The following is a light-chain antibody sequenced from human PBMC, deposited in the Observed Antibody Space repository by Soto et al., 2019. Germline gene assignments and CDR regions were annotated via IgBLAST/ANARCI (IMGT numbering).Light chain of an antibody. Sequence: QSALTQPASVSGSPGQSITIYCTGTSSDVGGYNFVSWYQQHPGKAPKLMTYEVSNRPSGVSNRFSGSKSGNTASLTISGLQTEDEADYYCSSYTSSSTYVFGTGTKVTVL. CDR3: SSYTSSSTYV. CDR1: SSDVGGYNF. CDR2: EVS. V-gene: IGLV2-14*01. J-gene: IGLJ1*01.